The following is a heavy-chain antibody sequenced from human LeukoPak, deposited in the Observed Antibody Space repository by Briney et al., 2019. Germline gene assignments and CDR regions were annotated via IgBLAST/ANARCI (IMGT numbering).Heavy chain of an antibody. CDR1: GFTFSTYS. CDR3: ARGSGSYQDAFDI. V-gene: IGHV3-21*01. CDR2: ISYSGGYE. Sequence: GGPLRLSCAASGFTFSTYSMNWLRQAPGKGLEGVSSISYSGGYEYFADSVKGRFTISRDNAKNSLFLQMNSLRAEDAAVYYCARGSGSYQDAFDIWGQGTKVTVSS. J-gene: IGHJ3*02. D-gene: IGHD1-26*01.